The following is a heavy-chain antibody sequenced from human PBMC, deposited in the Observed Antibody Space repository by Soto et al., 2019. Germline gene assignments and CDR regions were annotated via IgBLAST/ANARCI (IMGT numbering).Heavy chain of an antibody. CDR2: IIPIFGTA. Sequence: QVQLVQSGAEVQKPGSSVKVSCKASGGTFSTYAISWVRQAPGQGLEWVGGIIPIFGTANYAQKFQGRVTITADESTSTAYMELSSLRSEDTAVYYCARAAYSYGTAYLSYYYGMDVWGQGTTVTVSS. V-gene: IGHV1-69*01. D-gene: IGHD5-18*01. CDR3: ARAAYSYGTAYLSYYYGMDV. J-gene: IGHJ6*02. CDR1: GGTFSTYA.